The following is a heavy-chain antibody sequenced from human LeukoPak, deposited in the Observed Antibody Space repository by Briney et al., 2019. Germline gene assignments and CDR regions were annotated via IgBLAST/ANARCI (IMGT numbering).Heavy chain of an antibody. CDR2: INPNSGGT. Sequence: ASVKVSCKASGYTFTGYYMHWVRQAPGQGLEWMGWINPNSGGTNYAQKFQGRVTMTRDTSISTAYMELSRLRSDDTAVYYCARGRGYCSSTSCYRGMDDAFDIWGQRTMVTVSS. D-gene: IGHD2-2*02. J-gene: IGHJ3*02. CDR3: ARGRGYCSSTSCYRGMDDAFDI. V-gene: IGHV1-2*02. CDR1: GYTFTGYY.